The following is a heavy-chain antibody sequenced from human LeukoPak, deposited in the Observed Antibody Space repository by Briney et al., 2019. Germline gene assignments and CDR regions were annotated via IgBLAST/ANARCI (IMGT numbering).Heavy chain of an antibody. J-gene: IGHJ5*01. CDR3: ARSHFYGSGVDS. CDR1: GGSIIAIPYY. V-gene: IGHV4-39*01. Sequence: PSETLSLTCTISGGSIIAIPYYWGWIRQPPGKGLEWIGSVYYPGSPYYSPSLKTRVTISVDTPKNQFSLKLSSVTAADTAVYFCARSHFYGSGVDSWGQGTLVTVSS. D-gene: IGHD3-10*01. CDR2: VYYPGSP.